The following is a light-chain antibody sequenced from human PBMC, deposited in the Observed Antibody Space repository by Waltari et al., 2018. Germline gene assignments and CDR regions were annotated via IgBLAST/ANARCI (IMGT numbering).Light chain of an antibody. CDR1: QDISNY. Sequence: DFQMTQSRSSLSASVGDRVTITCQASQDISNYLNWSQQKPGKAPKLVIYDASNLETGVPSRFSGSGSGTDVTFTISSLQPEDIETYDCQQYDNLPLTFGPGNKVNIK. CDR2: DAS. V-gene: IGKV1-33*01. J-gene: IGKJ3*01. CDR3: QQYDNLPLT.